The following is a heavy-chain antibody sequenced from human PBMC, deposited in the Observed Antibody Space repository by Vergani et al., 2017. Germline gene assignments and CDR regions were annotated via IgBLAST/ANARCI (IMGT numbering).Heavy chain of an antibody. CDR3: AKAPIYYDFWSGYYFYDYYYYGMDV. CDR1: GFTFSSYA. Sequence: EVQLLESGGGLVQPGGSLRLSCAASGFTFSSYAMSWVRQAPGKGLEWVSAISGSGGSTYYADSVKGRFTISSDNSKNTLYLQMNSLRAEDTAVYYCAKAPIYYDFWSGYYFYDYYYYGMDVWGQGTTVTVSS. CDR2: ISGSGGST. V-gene: IGHV3-23*01. D-gene: IGHD3-3*01. J-gene: IGHJ6*02.